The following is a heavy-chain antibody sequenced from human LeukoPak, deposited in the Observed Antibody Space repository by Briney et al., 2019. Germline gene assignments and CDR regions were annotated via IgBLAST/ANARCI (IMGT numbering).Heavy chain of an antibody. CDR2: IYYSGST. V-gene: IGHV4-59*08. Sequence: SETLSLTCTVSGGSISSYYWSWIRQPPGKGLEWIGYIYYSGSTNYNPSLKSRVTISVDTSKNQFSLKLSSVTAADTAVYYCARFAEWELLQDAFDIWGQGTMVTVSS. J-gene: IGHJ3*02. CDR3: ARFAEWELLQDAFDI. D-gene: IGHD1-26*01. CDR1: GGSISSYY.